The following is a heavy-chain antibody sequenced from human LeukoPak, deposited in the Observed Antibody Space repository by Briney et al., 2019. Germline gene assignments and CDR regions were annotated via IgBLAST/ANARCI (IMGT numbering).Heavy chain of an antibody. D-gene: IGHD3-9*01. CDR2: INHSGST. J-gene: IGHJ5*02. V-gene: IGHV4-34*01. CDR1: GGSFSGYY. CDR3: ARGLRYFDWLLSPAIRNWFDP. Sequence: SETLSLTCAVYGGSFSGYYWSWIRQPPGKGLEWIWEINHSGSTNYNPSLKSRVTISVDTSKNQFSLKLSSVTAADTAVYYCARGLRYFDWLLSPAIRNWFDPWGQGTLVTVSS.